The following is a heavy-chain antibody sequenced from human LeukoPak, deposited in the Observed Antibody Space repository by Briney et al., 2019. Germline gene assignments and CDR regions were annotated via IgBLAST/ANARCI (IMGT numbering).Heavy chain of an antibody. CDR3: ARGRAHELHSGWYLPFDY. Sequence: GGSLRLSCAASGFIFNSYSMNWVRQAPGKGLEWVSPLSSSSSYKYYADSVKGRFTISRDNAKSSLYLQMNSLRAEDTAVYYCARGRAHELHSGWYLPFDYWGQGTLVTVSS. D-gene: IGHD6-19*01. CDR2: LSSSSSYK. CDR1: GFIFNSYS. J-gene: IGHJ4*02. V-gene: IGHV3-21*01.